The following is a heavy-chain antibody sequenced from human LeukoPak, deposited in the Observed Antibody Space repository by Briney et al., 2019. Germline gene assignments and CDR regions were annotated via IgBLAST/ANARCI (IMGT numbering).Heavy chain of an antibody. CDR1: GFTFSSYW. D-gene: IGHD6-25*01. V-gene: IGHV3-74*01. CDR3: AREKGQRLGRWGFDP. Sequence: PGGSLRLSCAASGFTFSSYWMHWVRQAPGKGLVWVSRIDTDGSSTSYADSVKGRFTISRDNAKNTLYLQMNSLRAEDTAVYYCAREKGQRLGRWGFDPWGQGTLVTVSS. CDR2: IDTDGSST. J-gene: IGHJ5*02.